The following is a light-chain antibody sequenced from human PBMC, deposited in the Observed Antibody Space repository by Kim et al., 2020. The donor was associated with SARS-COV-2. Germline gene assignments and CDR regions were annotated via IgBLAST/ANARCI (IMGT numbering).Light chain of an antibody. V-gene: IGLV2-11*03. J-gene: IGLJ2*01. CDR1: SSDVGAYNY. CDR2: DVT. Sequence: GQSFTVSGSGTSSDVGAYNYTSWYQQHPGNVPKVIIYDVTKRPSGVPDRFSGSKSGNTASLTISGLQTEDEADYYGSSYAGSYTMIFGGGTQLTVL. CDR3: SSYAGSYTMI.